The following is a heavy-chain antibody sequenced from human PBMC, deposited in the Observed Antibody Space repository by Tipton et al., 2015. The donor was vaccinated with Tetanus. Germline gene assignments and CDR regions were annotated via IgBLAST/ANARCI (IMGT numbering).Heavy chain of an antibody. J-gene: IGHJ4*02. CDR1: GGSISDKQYY. CDR2: IYFQGST. V-gene: IGHV4-39*07. D-gene: IGHD1-7*01. CDR3: ARANYDSSKKGPFDS. Sequence: TLSLTCTVSGGSISDKQYYWGWIRQPPGKGLEWIVSIYFQGSTYYSPSLKSRVTIAVDTAQNLFSLRLSSVTAADTAVYYCARANYDSSKKGPFDSWGQGSLVIVSS.